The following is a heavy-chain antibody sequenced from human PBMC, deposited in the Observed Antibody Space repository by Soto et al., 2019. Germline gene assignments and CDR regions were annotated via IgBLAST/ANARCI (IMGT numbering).Heavy chain of an antibody. V-gene: IGHV1-69*13. J-gene: IGHJ4*02. CDR1: GYTFTSYA. Sequence: ASVKVSCKASGYTFTSYAMHWVRQAPGQGLEWMGGIIPIFGTANYAQKFQGRVTITADESTSTAYMELSSLRSEDTAVYYCARGTVVTGPGFDYWGQGTLVTVSS. D-gene: IGHD2-15*01. CDR2: IIPIFGTA. CDR3: ARGTVVTGPGFDY.